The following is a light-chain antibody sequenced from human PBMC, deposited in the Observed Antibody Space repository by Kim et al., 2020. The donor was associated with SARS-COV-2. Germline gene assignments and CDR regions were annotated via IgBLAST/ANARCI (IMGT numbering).Light chain of an antibody. CDR2: EVS. J-gene: IGLJ3*02. CDR1: NSDVGSFNL. V-gene: IGLV2-23*02. Sequence: QSALTQPASVSGSPGQSITISCTGTNSDVGSFNLVSWYQQLPGKAPKLIIFEVSKRPSGVSNRFSASKSGNTASLSISGLQAEDESDYHCCSYAGRDTWVFGGGTRLTVL. CDR3: CSYAGRDTWV.